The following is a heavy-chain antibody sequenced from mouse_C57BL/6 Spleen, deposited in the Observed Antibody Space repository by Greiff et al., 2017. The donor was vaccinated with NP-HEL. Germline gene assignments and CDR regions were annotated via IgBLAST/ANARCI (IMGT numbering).Heavy chain of an antibody. CDR3: AREDLLWLRRDAMDY. Sequence: QVQLQQPGAELVKPGASVKLSCKASGYTFTSYWMHWVKQRPGRGLEWIGRIDTNSGGTKYNEKFKSKATLTVDKPSSTAYMQLSSLTSEDSAVYYCAREDLLWLRRDAMDYWGQGTSVTVSS. CDR1: GYTFTSYW. J-gene: IGHJ4*01. D-gene: IGHD2-2*01. CDR2: IDTNSGGT. V-gene: IGHV1-72*01.